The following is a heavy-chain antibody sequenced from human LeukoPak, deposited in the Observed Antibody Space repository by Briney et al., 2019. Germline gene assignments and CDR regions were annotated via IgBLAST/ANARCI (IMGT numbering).Heavy chain of an antibody. CDR3: ARGGKHYDFWSGYYFSPRDDAFDI. J-gene: IGHJ3*02. V-gene: IGHV1-8*01. D-gene: IGHD3-3*01. Sequence: ASVKVSCKASGYTFTSYDINWVRQATGQGLEWMGWMNPNSGNTCYAQKFQGRVTMTRNTSISTAYMELSSLRSEDTAVYYCARGGKHYDFWSGYYFSPRDDAFDIWGQGTMVTVSS. CDR2: MNPNSGNT. CDR1: GYTFTSYD.